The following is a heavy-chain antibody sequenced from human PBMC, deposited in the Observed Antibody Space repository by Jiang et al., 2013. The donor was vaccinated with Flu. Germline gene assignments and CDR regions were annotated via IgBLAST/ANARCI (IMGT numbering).Heavy chain of an antibody. V-gene: IGHV4-59*01. CDR2: IYYSGST. Sequence: GKGLEWIGYIYYSGSTNYNPSLKSRVTISVDTSKNQFSLKLSSVTAADTAVYYCAREDDSLDYWGQGTLVTVSS. J-gene: IGHJ4*02. D-gene: IGHD3-22*01. CDR3: AREDDSLDY.